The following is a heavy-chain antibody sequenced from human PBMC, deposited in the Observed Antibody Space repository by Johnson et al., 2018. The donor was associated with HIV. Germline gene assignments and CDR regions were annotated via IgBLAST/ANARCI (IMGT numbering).Heavy chain of an antibody. CDR3: TAHYRNAFDI. Sequence: VHLVESGGGVAQPGRSLRLSCTASGFTFSSYSMHWVRQAPGKGLEWVGRIKSKTDGGTTDYAAPVKGRFTISRDDSKNTLYLQMNSLKTEDTAVYYCTAHYRNAFDIWGQGTMVTVSS. D-gene: IGHD1-26*01. V-gene: IGHV3-15*01. J-gene: IGHJ3*02. CDR2: IKSKTDGGTT. CDR1: GFTFSSYS.